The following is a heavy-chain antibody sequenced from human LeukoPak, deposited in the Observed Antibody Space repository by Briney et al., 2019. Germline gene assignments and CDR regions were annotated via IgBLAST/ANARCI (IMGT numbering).Heavy chain of an antibody. J-gene: IGHJ6*03. V-gene: IGHV5-51*01. CDR1: GYSFTSYW. D-gene: IGHD6-13*01. CDR3: ARHIVIAAAGTSSVSGYYYMDV. Sequence: GESLKISCKGSGYSFTSYWIGRVRQMPGKGPEWMGIIYPGDSDTRYSPSFQGQVTISADKSISTAYLQWSSLKASDTAMYYCARHIVIAAAGTSSVSGYYYMDVWGKGTTVTVSS. CDR2: IYPGDSDT.